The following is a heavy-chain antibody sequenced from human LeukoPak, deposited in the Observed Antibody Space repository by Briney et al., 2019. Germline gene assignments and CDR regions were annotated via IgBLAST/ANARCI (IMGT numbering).Heavy chain of an antibody. CDR1: GGSISSSSYY. J-gene: IGHJ6*03. V-gene: IGHV4-39*07. CDR3: VSYSNGLYYYMDV. CDR2: IYYSGST. D-gene: IGHD6-25*01. Sequence: PSETLSLTCTVSGGSISSSSYYWGWIRQPPGKGLEWIGSIYYSGSTYYNPSLKSRVTISVDTSKNQFSLKLSSVTAADTAVYYCVSYSNGLYYYMDVWGKGTTVTVSS.